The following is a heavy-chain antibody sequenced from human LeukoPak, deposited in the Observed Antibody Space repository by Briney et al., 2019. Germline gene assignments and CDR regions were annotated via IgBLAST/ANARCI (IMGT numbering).Heavy chain of an antibody. J-gene: IGHJ4*02. D-gene: IGHD3-3*01. CDR3: ARHTTIFGHFGY. Sequence: SQTLSLTCAVSGSSISSGGYSWSWIRQPPGKGLEWIGYIYHSGSTYYNPSLKSRVTISVDTSKNQSSLKPSSVTAADTAVYYCARHTTIFGHFGYWGQGTLVTVSS. CDR1: GSSISSGGYS. CDR2: IYHSGST. V-gene: IGHV4-30-2*03.